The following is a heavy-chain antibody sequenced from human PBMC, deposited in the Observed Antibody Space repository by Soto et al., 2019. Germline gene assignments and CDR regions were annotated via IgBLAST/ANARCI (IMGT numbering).Heavy chain of an antibody. Sequence: SQTLSLTCTVSGGSISSYYWSWIRQPPGKGLEWIGYIYYSGSTNYNPSLKSRVTISVDTSKNQFSLKLSSVTAADTAVYYCARSIQLWLGPFYYYMDVWGKGTTVTVSS. J-gene: IGHJ6*03. CDR1: GGSISSYY. D-gene: IGHD5-18*01. CDR2: IYYSGST. CDR3: ARSIQLWLGPFYYYMDV. V-gene: IGHV4-59*08.